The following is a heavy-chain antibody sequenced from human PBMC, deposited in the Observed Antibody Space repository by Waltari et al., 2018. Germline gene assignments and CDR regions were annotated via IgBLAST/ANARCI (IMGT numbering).Heavy chain of an antibody. V-gene: IGHV4-59*01. CDR1: GGSISSYY. Sequence: QVQLQESGPGLVKPSETLSLTCTVSGGSISSYYWSWIRQPPGTGLEWIGYIYYSGSTNYNPSPKCRVTISVDTSKNQFSLKLSSVTAADTAVYYCARATYYDFWSGYYPVVYFDYWGQGTLVTVSS. D-gene: IGHD3-3*01. CDR2: IYYSGST. J-gene: IGHJ4*02. CDR3: ARATYYDFWSGYYPVVYFDY.